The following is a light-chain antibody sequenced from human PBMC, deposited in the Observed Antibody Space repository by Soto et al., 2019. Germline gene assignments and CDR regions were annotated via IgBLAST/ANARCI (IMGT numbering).Light chain of an antibody. J-gene: IGKJ2*01. Sequence: EIVVTQSPGTLSLSPGERATLSCRASHSVSSSYLAWYQQNPGQAPRLLIYGASSRATGIPDRFSGSGSGTDFTLTISRLEPEDFAVYYCQQYGSSPPYTFGQGTKLEIK. V-gene: IGKV3-20*01. CDR1: HSVSSSY. CDR3: QQYGSSPPYT. CDR2: GAS.